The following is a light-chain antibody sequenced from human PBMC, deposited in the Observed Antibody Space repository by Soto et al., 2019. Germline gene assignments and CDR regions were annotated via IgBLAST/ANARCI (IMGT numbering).Light chain of an antibody. V-gene: IGLV2-14*03. CDR2: NVY. CDR3: NSYTSARTYV. Sequence: QSALTQPASVSGSPGQSITIFCTGTSSDIGIYNFVSWYQQHPGKAPKLMIYNVYSRPSGVSSRFSGSKSGNTASLTISWLQAEDEADYYCNSYTSARTYVFGTGTKVTVL. CDR1: SSDIGIYNF. J-gene: IGLJ1*01.